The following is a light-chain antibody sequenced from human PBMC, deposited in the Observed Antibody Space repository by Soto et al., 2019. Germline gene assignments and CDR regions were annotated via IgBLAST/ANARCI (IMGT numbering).Light chain of an antibody. J-gene: IGLJ2*01. Sequence: QAVVTQEPSVTVSPGGTFTLTCASSTGAVTSNYYPSWFQQKPGQAPRALFYSISNKHACTPARFSGSLLGGKAALTLSDVQPADEADYYCLLYYGGVHVFGGGTKLTVL. CDR2: SIS. CDR3: LLYYGGVHV. V-gene: IGLV7-43*01. CDR1: TGAVTSNYY.